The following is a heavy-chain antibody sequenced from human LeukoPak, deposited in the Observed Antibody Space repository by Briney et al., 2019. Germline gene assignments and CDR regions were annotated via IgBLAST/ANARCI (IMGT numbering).Heavy chain of an antibody. J-gene: IGHJ4*02. Sequence: GGSLRLSCAASGFTFSSYAMSWVRQAPGKGLEWVSAISGSGGSTYYADSVKGRFTISRDNSKNTLYLQMNSLRAEDTAVYYCAKHPHPVGANWEVFFEYWGQGTLVHVSS. D-gene: IGHD1-26*01. CDR3: AKHPHPVGANWEVFFEY. CDR1: GFTFSSYA. CDR2: ISGSGGST. V-gene: IGHV3-23*01.